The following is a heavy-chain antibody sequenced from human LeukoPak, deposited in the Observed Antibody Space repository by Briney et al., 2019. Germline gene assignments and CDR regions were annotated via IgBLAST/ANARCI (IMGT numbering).Heavy chain of an antibody. V-gene: IGHV3-23*01. J-gene: IGHJ4*02. CDR1: GFTFSSYG. CDR3: AKVRDYYGSGSYYFDY. D-gene: IGHD3-10*01. Sequence: PGRSLRLSCAASGFTFSSYGMHWVRQAPGKGLEWVSAISGSGGSTYYADSVKGRFTISRDNSKNTLYLQMNSLRAEDTAVYYCAKVRDYYGSGSYYFDYWGQGTLVTVSS. CDR2: ISGSGGST.